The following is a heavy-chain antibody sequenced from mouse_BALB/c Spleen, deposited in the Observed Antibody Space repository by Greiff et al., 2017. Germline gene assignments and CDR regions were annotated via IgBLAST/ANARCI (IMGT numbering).Heavy chain of an antibody. Sequence: VQGVESGAELAKPGASVKMSCKASGYTFTSYWMHWVKQRPGQGLEWIGYINPSTGYTEYNQKFKDKATLTADKSSSTAYMQLSSLTSEDSAVYYGARGEKGSHYWCQGTTLTVSS. CDR1: GYTFTSYW. V-gene: IGHV1-7*01. J-gene: IGHJ2*01. CDR3: ARGEKGSHY. CDR2: INPSTGYT.